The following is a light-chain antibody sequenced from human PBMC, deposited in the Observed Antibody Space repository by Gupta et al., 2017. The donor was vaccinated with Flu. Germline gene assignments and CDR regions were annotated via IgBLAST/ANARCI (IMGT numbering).Light chain of an antibody. CDR1: SSDVGGYNY. J-gene: IGLJ3*02. CDR3: SSYAGSNSWV. Sequence: SVTISTTGTSSDVGGYNYVSWYQQHPGSAPNLMISEITRRSSGVPDRFSGSKSGNTASLTVSGHQAEEDADYYCSSYAGSNSWVFGGGTKLTVL. CDR2: EIT. V-gene: IGLV2-8*01.